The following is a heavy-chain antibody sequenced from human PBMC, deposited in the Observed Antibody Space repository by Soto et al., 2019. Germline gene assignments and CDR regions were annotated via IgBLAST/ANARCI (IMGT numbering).Heavy chain of an antibody. CDR2: VHHSWGS. Sequence: QVQLQESGPGLVKPSETMSLSCTVSGGSISSYYWSWFRQSPGKRMEWIGYVHHSWGSSYNPSLQSRVAISLDTSKSPFSLQVTSVTATDTAVYYCARQGFGPLHGLVDVWGQGTTVTVSS. V-gene: IGHV4-59*08. CDR1: GGSISSYY. CDR3: ARQGFGPLHGLVDV. D-gene: IGHD3-10*01. J-gene: IGHJ6*02.